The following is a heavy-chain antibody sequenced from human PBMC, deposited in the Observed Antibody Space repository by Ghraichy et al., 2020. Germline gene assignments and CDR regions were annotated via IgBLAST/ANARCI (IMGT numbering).Heavy chain of an antibody. CDR3: AKVGHYDFWSGYYRGYFDY. CDR1: GFTFSSYA. V-gene: IGHV3-23*01. D-gene: IGHD3-3*01. J-gene: IGHJ4*02. Sequence: GGSLRLSCAASGFTFSSYAMSWVRQAPGKGLEWVSAISGSGGSTYYADSVKGRFTISRDNSKNTLYLQMNSLRDEDTAVYYCAKVGHYDFWSGYYRGYFDYWGQGTLVTVSS. CDR2: ISGSGGST.